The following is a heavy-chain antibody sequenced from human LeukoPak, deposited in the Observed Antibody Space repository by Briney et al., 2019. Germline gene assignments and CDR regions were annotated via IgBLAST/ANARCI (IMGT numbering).Heavy chain of an antibody. CDR2: IYYSGST. CDR3: AREGGDDSTNGVCYLFDY. Sequence: SETLSLTCTVSGGSISSYYWSWIRQPPGKGLEWIGYIYYSGSTNYNPSLKSRVTISVDTSKNQFSLKLSSVTAADTAVYYCAREGGDDSTNGVCYLFDYWGQGTLVTISS. D-gene: IGHD2-8*01. V-gene: IGHV4-59*01. CDR1: GGSISSYY. J-gene: IGHJ4*02.